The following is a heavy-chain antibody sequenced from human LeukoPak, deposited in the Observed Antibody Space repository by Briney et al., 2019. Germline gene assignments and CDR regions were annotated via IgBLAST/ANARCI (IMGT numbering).Heavy chain of an antibody. J-gene: IGHJ4*02. CDR3: ARIFFQCRSGNCYPDYFDN. D-gene: IGHD2-15*01. V-gene: IGHV3-7*01. CDR2: LNQYRSKI. Sequence: GGSLRLSYAASGFTFTIYWMTSVRQAPGRGLDWLASLNQYRSKIYYVDSVKGRFTLSTDNTQKSLSLQMSSLRAKDTAVYYCARIFFQCRSGNCYPDYFDNWGQGTLVTASS. CDR1: GFTFTIYW.